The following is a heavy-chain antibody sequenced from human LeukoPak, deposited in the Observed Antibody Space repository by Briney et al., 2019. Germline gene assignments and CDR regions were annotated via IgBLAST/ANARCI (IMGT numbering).Heavy chain of an antibody. V-gene: IGHV4-59*01. CDR2: IYYSGST. D-gene: IGHD3-22*01. J-gene: IGHJ4*02. CDR3: ARRSAYYDSSGYYDY. CDR1: GGSISSYY. Sequence: SETLSLTCTVSGGSISSYYWSWIRQPPGKGLEWIGYIYYSGSTNYNPSLKSRVTISVDTSKNQFSLKLSSVTAADTAVYYCARRSAYYDSSGYYDYWGQGTLVTVSS.